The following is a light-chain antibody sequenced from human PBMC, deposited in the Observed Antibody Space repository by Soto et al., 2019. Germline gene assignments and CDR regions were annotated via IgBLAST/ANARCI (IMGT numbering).Light chain of an antibody. V-gene: IGLV2-14*03. CDR3: SSYTSSNTYV. J-gene: IGLJ1*01. CDR1: SSDIGSYNY. Sequence: QSVLTRPASVSGSPGQWITISCTGTSSDIGSYNYVSWYQHHPGKVPQLMIYDVSNRPSGVSNRFSGSKSGNTASLTISGLQAGDEADYYCSSYTSSNTYVFGTGTKVTVL. CDR2: DVS.